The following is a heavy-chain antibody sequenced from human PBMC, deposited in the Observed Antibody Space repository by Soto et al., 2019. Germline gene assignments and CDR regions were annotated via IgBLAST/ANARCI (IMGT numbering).Heavy chain of an antibody. V-gene: IGHV4-31*03. CDR3: ATGPSP. CDR2: IYYSVST. J-gene: IGHJ4*01. CDR1: GASISSGGDY. Sequence: PSEPLSLTCTVSGASISSGGDYWGWIRQHPGQGLEWIGYIYYSVSTYYNPSLKSRVAISVDTSKNQFSLKLSSVTAADTAVYYCATGPSPWGHGTPVTVPA.